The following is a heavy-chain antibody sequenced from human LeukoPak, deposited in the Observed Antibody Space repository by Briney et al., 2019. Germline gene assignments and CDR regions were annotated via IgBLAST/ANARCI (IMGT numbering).Heavy chain of an antibody. J-gene: IGHJ4*02. D-gene: IGHD3-9*01. CDR2: ITNDGSRQ. Sequence: GGSLRLSCETSIFVFSEYYMHWVRPAPGKGLEWLAVITNDGSRQYYADSVKGRFTVSRDNSKSLLFLQMESLTSDDTAVYYCAIAAGDIFTGDYWGQGTPVTVSS. CDR1: IFVFSEYY. V-gene: IGHV3-30*03. CDR3: AIAAGDIFTGDY.